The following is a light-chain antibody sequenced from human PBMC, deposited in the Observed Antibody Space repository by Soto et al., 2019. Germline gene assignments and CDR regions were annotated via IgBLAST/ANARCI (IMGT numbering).Light chain of an antibody. CDR2: GDN. CDR3: QSYDSSLTTFV. CDR1: SSNIGAEYD. V-gene: IGLV1-40*01. J-gene: IGLJ1*01. Sequence: QSVLTQPRSVSGATGQRVAISCTGSSSNIGAEYDVHWYQQLPGTAPKRLIYGDNNRPSGVPDRFSGSKSGTSASLAITGLQPEDEADYYCQSYDSSLTTFVFGTGTKVTVL.